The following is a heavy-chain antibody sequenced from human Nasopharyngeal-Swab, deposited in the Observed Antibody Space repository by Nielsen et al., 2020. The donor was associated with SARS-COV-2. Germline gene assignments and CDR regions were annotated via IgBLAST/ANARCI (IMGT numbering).Heavy chain of an antibody. V-gene: IGHV4-34*01. CDR3: ARDPGSGSFYFDY. D-gene: IGHD3-22*01. Sequence: RQALGKGLEWIGEINHSGSTNYNPSLKSRVTISVDTSKNQFSLKLSSVTAADTAVYYCARDPGSGSFYFDYWGQGTLVTVSS. CDR2: INHSGST. J-gene: IGHJ4*02.